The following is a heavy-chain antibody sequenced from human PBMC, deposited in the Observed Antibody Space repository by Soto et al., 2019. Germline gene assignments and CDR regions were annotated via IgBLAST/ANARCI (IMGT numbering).Heavy chain of an antibody. J-gene: IGHJ4*02. CDR1: GGSISYYY. CDR3: VRGGYVHAFDY. D-gene: IGHD5-12*01. Sequence: PSETLSLTCTVSGGSISYYYWGWIRQPPGKGLEWIGSIYYSGNTHYNPSLKSRFTISVDTSMNQFSLNLDSVTAVDSAVYYCVRGGYVHAFDYWGQGALVTVSS. V-gene: IGHV4-59*01. CDR2: IYYSGNT.